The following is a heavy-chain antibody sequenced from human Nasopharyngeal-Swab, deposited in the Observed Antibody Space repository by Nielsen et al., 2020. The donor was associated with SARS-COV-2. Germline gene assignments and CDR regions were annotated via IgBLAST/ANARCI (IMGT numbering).Heavy chain of an antibody. D-gene: IGHD6-19*01. CDR2: INPNSGGT. J-gene: IGHJ6*02. V-gene: IGHV1-2*06. CDR3: ARDHGELAVAWSYGMDV. Sequence: WVRQAPGQGLEWMGRINPNSGGTNYAQKFQGRVTMTRHTSISTAYMELSRLRSDDTAVYYCARDHGELAVAWSYGMDVWGQGTTVTVSS.